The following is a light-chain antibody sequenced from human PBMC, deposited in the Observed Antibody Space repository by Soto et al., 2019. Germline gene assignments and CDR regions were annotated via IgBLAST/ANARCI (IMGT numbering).Light chain of an antibody. CDR1: QDISNY. Sequence: IQLTQSPSSLSASVGERVTITCRASQDISNYLAWYQQKPGKAPNLLIYAASTLQSGVPSRFSGSGSGTDFTLTISSLQPEDSATYYCQQLNTFLPTFGGGTKV. V-gene: IGKV1-9*01. CDR2: AAS. CDR3: QQLNTFLPT. J-gene: IGKJ4*01.